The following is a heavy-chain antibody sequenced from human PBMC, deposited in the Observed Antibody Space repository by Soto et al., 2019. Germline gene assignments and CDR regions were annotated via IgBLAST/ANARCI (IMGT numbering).Heavy chain of an antibody. CDR2: IIPIFGTA. D-gene: IGHD5-12*01. CDR1: GGTFSSYA. J-gene: IGHJ4*02. V-gene: IGHV1-69*01. Sequence: QVQLVQSGAEVKKPGSSVKVSCKASGGTFSSYAISWVRQAPGQGLEWMGGIIPIFGTAYYAQKFQGRATITADESPRPAYIELSSLRSEDTAVYYWAAGVDRRSGSFDYWGQGTLVTVCS. CDR3: AAGVDRRSGSFDY.